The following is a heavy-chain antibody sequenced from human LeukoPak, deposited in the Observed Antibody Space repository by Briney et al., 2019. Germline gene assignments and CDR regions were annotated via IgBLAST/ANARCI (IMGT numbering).Heavy chain of an antibody. D-gene: IGHD5-18*01. Sequence: ASVKVSCKASGYTFTSYYIHWVQQAPGQGLEWMGVINPSGGRTTYAQKFQGRVTMTRDTSTSTVYMELSSLRSDDTAVYYCARVNSYGYYYYYGMDVWGQGTTVTVSS. V-gene: IGHV1-46*01. CDR1: GYTFTSYY. CDR2: INPSGGRT. CDR3: ARVNSYGYYYYYGMDV. J-gene: IGHJ6*02.